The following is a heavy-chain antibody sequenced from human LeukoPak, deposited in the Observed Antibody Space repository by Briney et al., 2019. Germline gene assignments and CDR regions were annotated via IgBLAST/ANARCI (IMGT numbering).Heavy chain of an antibody. V-gene: IGHV1-2*02. CDR2: INPNSGGT. Sequence: ASVKVSCKASEYTFTGYYMHWVRQAPGQGLEWMGWINPNSGGTNYAQKFQGRVTMTRDTSISTAYMELSRLRSDDTAVYYCARDPKPEYGMDVWGQGTTVTVSS. CDR3: ARDPKPEYGMDV. CDR1: EYTFTGYY. J-gene: IGHJ6*02.